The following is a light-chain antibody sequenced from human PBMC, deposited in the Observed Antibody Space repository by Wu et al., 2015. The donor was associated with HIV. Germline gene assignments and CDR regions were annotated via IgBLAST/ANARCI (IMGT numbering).Light chain of an antibody. CDR2: QSS. CDR3: QQYNASPWT. V-gene: IGKV1-5*03. CDR1: GSISGL. Sequence: DIQMTQSPASLSASVGDTVTITCRASGSISGLLAWYQQKSGKAPKLLIYQSSSLETGIPSRFTGSTSGSDFILTITSLQPDDFATYFCQQYNASPWTFGQGPRLTSN. J-gene: IGKJ1*01.